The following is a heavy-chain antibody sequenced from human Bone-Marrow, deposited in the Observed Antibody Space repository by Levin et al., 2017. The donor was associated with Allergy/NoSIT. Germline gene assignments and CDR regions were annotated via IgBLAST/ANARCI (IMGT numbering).Heavy chain of an antibody. J-gene: IGHJ2*01. V-gene: IGHV3-33*01. D-gene: IGHD3-22*01. CDR3: ARDRNTMIVVPWYFDL. CDR2: IWYDGSNK. CDR1: GFTFSSYG. Sequence: PGGSLRLSCAASGFTFSSYGMHWVRQAPGKGLEWVAVIWYDGSNKYYADSVKGRFTISRDNSKNTLYLQMNSLRAEDTAVYYCARDRNTMIVVPWYFDLWGRGTLVTVSS.